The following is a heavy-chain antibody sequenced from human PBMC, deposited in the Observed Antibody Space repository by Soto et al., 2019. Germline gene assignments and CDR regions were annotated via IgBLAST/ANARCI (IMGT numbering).Heavy chain of an antibody. V-gene: IGHV4-34*01. CDR1: GGSFSGYY. CDR3: ARGFTYYDFWSGYHRAFNWFDP. J-gene: IGHJ5*02. Sequence: SETLSLTCAVYGGSFSGYYWSWIRQPPGKGLEWIGEINHSGSTNYNPSLKSRVTISVDTSKNQFSLKLSSVTAADTAVYYCARGFTYYDFWSGYHRAFNWFDPWGQGTMVTVYS. D-gene: IGHD3-3*01. CDR2: INHSGST.